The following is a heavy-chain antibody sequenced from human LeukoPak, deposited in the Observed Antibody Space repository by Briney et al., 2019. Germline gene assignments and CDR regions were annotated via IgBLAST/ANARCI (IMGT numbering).Heavy chain of an antibody. CDR2: INHSGST. J-gene: IGHJ4*02. CDR3: ARGPPSRYFDY. CDR1: GGSVTDYY. V-gene: IGHV4-34*01. Sequence: SETLSLTCTVSGGSVTDYYWSWIRQPPGKGLEWIGEINHSGSTNYNPSLKSRVTISVDTSKNQFSLKLSSVTAADTAVYYCARGPPSRYFDYWGQGTLVTVSS.